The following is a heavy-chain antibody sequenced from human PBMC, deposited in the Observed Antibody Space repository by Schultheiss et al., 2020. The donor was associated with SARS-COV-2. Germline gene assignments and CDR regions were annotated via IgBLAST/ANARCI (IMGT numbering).Heavy chain of an antibody. Sequence: GGSLRLSCAASGFTFSSYGMHWVRQAPGKGLEWVAVISYDGSNKYYADSVKGRFTISRDNAKNSLYLQMNSLRLDDTAVYYCASLRYSGSYHPYFDYWGQGTLVTVSS. CDR1: GFTFSSYG. CDR2: ISYDGSNK. CDR3: ASLRYSGSYHPYFDY. D-gene: IGHD1-26*01. J-gene: IGHJ4*02. V-gene: IGHV3-33*05.